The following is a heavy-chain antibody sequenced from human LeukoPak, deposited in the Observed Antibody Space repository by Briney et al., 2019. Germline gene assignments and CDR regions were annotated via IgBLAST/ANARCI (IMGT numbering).Heavy chain of an antibody. CDR2: IYYSGST. CDR3: ARSYDILTGWCAFDI. V-gene: IGHV4-59*08. CDR1: GGSISSYY. J-gene: IGHJ3*02. D-gene: IGHD3-9*01. Sequence: KPSETLSLTCTVSGGSISSYYWSWIRQPPGKGLEWIGYIYYSGSTNYNPSLKSRVTISVDTSKNQFSLKLSSVTAADTAVYYCARSYDILTGWCAFDIWGQGTMVTVSS.